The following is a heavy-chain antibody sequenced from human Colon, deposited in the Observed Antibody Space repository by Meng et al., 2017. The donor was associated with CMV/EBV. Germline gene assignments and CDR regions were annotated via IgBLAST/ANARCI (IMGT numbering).Heavy chain of an antibody. CDR2: ISSDGNSK. CDR1: GFTFSRFA. Sequence: GFTFSRFAMHWVRQAAGKGLEWVAVISSDGNSKFCADSVKGRFTISRDNSKNTLYLQMNSLRADDTALYYCARDLGGGSGSLSNSWGQGTLVTVSS. D-gene: IGHD3-3*01. CDR3: ARDLGGGSGSLSNS. J-gene: IGHJ4*02. V-gene: IGHV3-30-3*01.